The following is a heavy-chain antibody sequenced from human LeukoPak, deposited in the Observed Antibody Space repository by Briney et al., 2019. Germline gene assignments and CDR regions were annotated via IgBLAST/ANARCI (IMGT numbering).Heavy chain of an antibody. D-gene: IGHD2-2*01. V-gene: IGHV4-59*01. J-gene: IGHJ4*02. CDR1: GGSISPYY. Sequence: SETLSLTCTVSGGSISPYYWSWIRQPPGKGLEWIGYIYYSGSTNYNPSLKSRVTISVDTSKNQFSLRVSSVTAADTAVYYCARARGYCSSTSCSLDFGYWGQGTLVTVSS. CDR2: IYYSGST. CDR3: ARARGYCSSTSCSLDFGY.